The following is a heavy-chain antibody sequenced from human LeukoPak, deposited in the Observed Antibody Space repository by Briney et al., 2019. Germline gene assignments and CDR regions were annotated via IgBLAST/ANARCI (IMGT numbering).Heavy chain of an antibody. J-gene: IGHJ4*02. CDR3: ARVSGSSSWLSYFDY. Sequence: PSETLSLTCTVSGGSTSSYYWSWIRQPPGKGLEWTGYIYYRGSTNYNPSPKSRVTMSVDTSKNQFSLKLTSVTAADTAVYYCARVSGSSSWLSYFDYWGQGTLVTVSS. CDR2: IYYRGST. D-gene: IGHD6-13*01. V-gene: IGHV4-59*01. CDR1: GGSTSSYY.